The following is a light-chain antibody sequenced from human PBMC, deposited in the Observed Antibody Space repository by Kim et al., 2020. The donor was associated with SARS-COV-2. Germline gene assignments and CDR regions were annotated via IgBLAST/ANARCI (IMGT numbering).Light chain of an antibody. CDR2: GVY. CDR1: QTVGSTS. J-gene: IGKJ2*01. Sequence: PGEGATLSCRASQTVGSTSLAWYQQKPGQAPRLLIYGVYKRATGIPDRFSGSGSETGFTLTISRLEPEDFALYYCQHYAGSPPMYTFGQGTKLEI. CDR3: QHYAGSPPMYT. V-gene: IGKV3-20*01.